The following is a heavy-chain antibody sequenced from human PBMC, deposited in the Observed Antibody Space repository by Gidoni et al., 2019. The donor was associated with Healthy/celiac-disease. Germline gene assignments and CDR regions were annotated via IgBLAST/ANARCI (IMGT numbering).Heavy chain of an antibody. V-gene: IGHV3-30*18. CDR2: RSYDGSNK. D-gene: IGHD5-18*01. CDR3: AKGGYGDEIDY. CDR1: GFPFSSYG. J-gene: IGHJ4*02. Sequence: QVQLVESGGGVAQPGRSLRLSCDASGFPFSSYGRHWVRQAPGKGLGGVAVRSYDGSNKYYADSVKGRFNISRDNSKNTLYLQMNSMRAEDTAVYYCAKGGYGDEIDYWGQGTLVTVSS.